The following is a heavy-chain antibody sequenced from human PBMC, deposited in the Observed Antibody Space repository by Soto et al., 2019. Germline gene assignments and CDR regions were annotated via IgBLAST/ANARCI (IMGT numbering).Heavy chain of an antibody. CDR3: AREVGYYSATRRNLYFDY. CDR2: INHTGGS. Sequence: SETLSLTCAVSGGSFSGYYWSWVRQTPGKGLEWIGGINHTGGSNYNPSLKSRVMISVDTAKTQFSLNVTSVTAADTAAYYCAREVGYYSATRRNLYFDYWGPGTLVTVSS. J-gene: IGHJ4*02. V-gene: IGHV4-34*01. D-gene: IGHD2-2*01. CDR1: GGSFSGYY.